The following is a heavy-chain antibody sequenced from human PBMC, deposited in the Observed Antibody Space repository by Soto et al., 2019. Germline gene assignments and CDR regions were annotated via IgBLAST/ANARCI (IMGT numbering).Heavy chain of an antibody. CDR3: TRVSTAYYSGMDV. V-gene: IGHV3-21*01. J-gene: IGHJ6*01. CDR2: ISSSSSYI. Sequence: EVQLLESGGGLVKPGGSLRLSCAASGFTFSSYSMNWVRQAPGKGLEWVSSISSSSSYIYYADSVKGRFTVSRDNAKNSLSPQMYSLRAEDSAVYNCTRVSTAYYSGMDVWGQGNAVTVSS. CDR1: GFTFSSYS.